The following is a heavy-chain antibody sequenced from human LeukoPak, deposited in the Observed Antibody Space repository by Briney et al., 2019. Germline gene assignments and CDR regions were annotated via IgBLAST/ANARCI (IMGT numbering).Heavy chain of an antibody. CDR3: ARDFVVVTANYYYYGMDV. CDR1: AFNGFIFSNYE. Sequence: PGGSLRLSCAASAFNGFIFSNYEMNWVRQAPGKGLEWVSYISSSSSTIYYADSVKGRFTISRDNAKNSLYLQMNSLRDEDTAVYYCARDFVVVTANYYYYGMDVWGQGTTVTVSS. CDR2: ISSSSSTI. J-gene: IGHJ6*02. V-gene: IGHV3-48*03. D-gene: IGHD2-21*02.